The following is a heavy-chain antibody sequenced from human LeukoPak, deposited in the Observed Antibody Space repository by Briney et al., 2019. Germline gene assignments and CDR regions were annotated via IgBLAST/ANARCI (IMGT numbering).Heavy chain of an antibody. CDR3: ARGKLRYFDWRDWYFDL. J-gene: IGHJ2*01. D-gene: IGHD3-9*01. V-gene: IGHV4-39*01. Sequence: SETLSLTXTVSGGSISSSSYYWGWIRQPPGKGLEWIGSIYYSGSTYYNPSLKSRVTISVDTSKNQFSLKLSSVTAADTAVYYCARGKLRYFDWRDWYFDLWGRGTLVTVSS. CDR2: IYYSGST. CDR1: GGSISSSSYY.